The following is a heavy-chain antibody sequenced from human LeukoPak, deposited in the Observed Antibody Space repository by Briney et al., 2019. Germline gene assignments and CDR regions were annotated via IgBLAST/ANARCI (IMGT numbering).Heavy chain of an antibody. Sequence: PGGFLRLSCAASGFTFSSYGMSWVRQAPGKGLEWVAAISAGGDLTNYADSVKGRFTISRDSSKSMLYVQMNSLRAEDTAIYYCAKGLISSATYFSYFDYWGQGTLVTVSS. D-gene: IGHD1-26*01. CDR2: ISAGGDLT. J-gene: IGHJ4*02. V-gene: IGHV3-23*01. CDR1: GFTFSSYG. CDR3: AKGLISSATYFSYFDY.